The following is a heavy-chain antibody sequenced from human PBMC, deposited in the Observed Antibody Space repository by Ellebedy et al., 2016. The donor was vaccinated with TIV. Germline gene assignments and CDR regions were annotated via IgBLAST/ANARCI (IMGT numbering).Heavy chain of an antibody. CDR3: ARGVVTVTRLPGY. CDR2: VYYSGST. CDR1: GGSLSSGGYY. D-gene: IGHD4-17*01. Sequence: SETLSLTCTVSGGSLSSGGYYWSWIRQPPGKGLEWIGYVYYSGSTYYNPSLRGRVTISADTSKNQFSLKLTSVTAADTAVYYCARGVVTVTRLPGYWGQGTLVTVSS. V-gene: IGHV4-61*08. J-gene: IGHJ4*02.